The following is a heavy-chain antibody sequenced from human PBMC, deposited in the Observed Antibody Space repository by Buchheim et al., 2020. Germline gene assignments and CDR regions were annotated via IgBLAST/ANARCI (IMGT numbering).Heavy chain of an antibody. CDR2: INWNGDRI. V-gene: IGHV3-20*04. CDR1: GFKFDDYG. J-gene: IGHJ4*02. D-gene: IGHD2-8*02. Sequence: VESGGGLVRPGGSLTLSCEASGFKFDDYGVSWVRQVPGKGLGWVASINWNGDRIGYADSVGGGFTISRENAKNSLHLQMDSLTVEDTALYYCAREGSYWCFDHWGQG. CDR3: AREGSYWCFDH.